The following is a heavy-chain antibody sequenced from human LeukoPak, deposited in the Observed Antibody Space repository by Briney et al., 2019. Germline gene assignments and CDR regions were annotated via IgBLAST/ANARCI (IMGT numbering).Heavy chain of an antibody. CDR1: GFTFSSYW. CDR2: IKQDGSEK. CDR3: ARDRRYGLRYFDAAQDV. D-gene: IGHD3-9*01. J-gene: IGHJ6*02. Sequence: GGSLRLSCAASGFTFSSYWMSWVRQAPGKGLEWVANIKQDGSEKYYVDSVKGRFIISRDNAKNSLYLQMNSLRAEDTAVYYCARDRRYGLRYFDAAQDVWGQGTTVTVSS. V-gene: IGHV3-7*01.